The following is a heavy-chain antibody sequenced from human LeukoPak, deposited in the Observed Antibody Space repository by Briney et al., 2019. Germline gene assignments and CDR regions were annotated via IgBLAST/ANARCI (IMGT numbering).Heavy chain of an antibody. V-gene: IGHV1-2*02. CDR3: ARGWLQRRWFDP. D-gene: IGHD5-24*01. Sequence: ASVKVSCKASGYTFTAYYMHWVRLAPGQGLEWMGWINPNSGGTNYAQKFQGRVTMTRDTSISTAYMELSRLRSDDTAVYYCARGWLQRRWFDPWGQGTLVTVSS. CDR2: INPNSGGT. CDR1: GYTFTAYY. J-gene: IGHJ5*02.